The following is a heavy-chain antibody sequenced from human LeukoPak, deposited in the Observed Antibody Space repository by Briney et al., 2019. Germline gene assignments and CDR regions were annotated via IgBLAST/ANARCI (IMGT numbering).Heavy chain of an antibody. V-gene: IGHV4-31*11. CDR1: GGSISSSGHF. J-gene: IGHJ5*02. CDR2: IYYTGST. CDR3: ARGCGPFDP. D-gene: IGHD2-15*01. Sequence: SETLSLTCAVSGGSISSSGHFWSWLRQHPGKGLEWIGYIYYTGSTYYNPSLKSRLTISVDTSKNQFSLKLSSVTAADTAVYYCARGCGPFDPWGQGTLVTVSS.